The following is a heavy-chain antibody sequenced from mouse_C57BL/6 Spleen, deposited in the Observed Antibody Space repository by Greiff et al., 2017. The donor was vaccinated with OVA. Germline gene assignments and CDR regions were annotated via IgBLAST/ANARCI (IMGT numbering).Heavy chain of an antibody. CDR3: ARSTTVVGNYYAMDY. CDR2: IYPGDGDT. V-gene: IGHV1-82*01. Sequence: QVHVKQSGPELVKPGASVKISCKASGYAFSSSWMNWVKQRPGKGLEWIGRIYPGDGDTNYNGKFKGKATLTADKSSSTAYMQLSSLTSEDSAVYFCARSTTVVGNYYAMDYWGQGTSVTVSS. J-gene: IGHJ4*01. D-gene: IGHD1-1*01. CDR1: GYAFSSSW.